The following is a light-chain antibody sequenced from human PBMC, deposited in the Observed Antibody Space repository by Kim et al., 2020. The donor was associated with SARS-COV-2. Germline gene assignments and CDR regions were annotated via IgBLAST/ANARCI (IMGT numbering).Light chain of an antibody. J-gene: IGKJ1*01. Sequence: EIVMTQSPATLSVSPGERATLSCRASQTVNSNLAWYQQKPGQAPRLLIYGASTRATGFPARFSGSGSGTEFTLTISSLQSEDFAVYYCQQYNNWPQTFGRGTKVDIK. V-gene: IGKV3-15*01. CDR3: QQYNNWPQT. CDR2: GAS. CDR1: QTVNSN.